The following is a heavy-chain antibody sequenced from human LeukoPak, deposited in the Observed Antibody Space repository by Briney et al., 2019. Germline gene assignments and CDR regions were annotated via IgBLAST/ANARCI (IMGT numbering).Heavy chain of an antibody. V-gene: IGHV3-30*18. Sequence: GRSLRLSCAASGFTFSSYGMHWVRQAPGKGLEWVAVISYDGSNKYYADSVKGRFTISRDNSKNTLYLQMNSLRAEDTAVYYCAKGAVRGVMEYWGQGTLVTVSS. CDR3: AKGAVRGVMEY. D-gene: IGHD3-10*01. CDR1: GFTFSSYG. CDR2: ISYDGSNK. J-gene: IGHJ4*02.